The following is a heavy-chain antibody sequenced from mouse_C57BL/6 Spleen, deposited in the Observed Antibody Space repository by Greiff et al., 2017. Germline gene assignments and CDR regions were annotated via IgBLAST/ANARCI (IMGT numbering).Heavy chain of an antibody. V-gene: IGHV7-3*01. Sequence: EVKVVASGGGLVQPGGSLSLSCAASGFTFTDYYMSWVRQPPGKALEWLGFIRNKANGYTTEYSASVKGRFTISRDNSQSILYLQMNALRAEDSATYYCARYTTVVATFDYWGQGTTLTVSS. CDR1: GFTFTDYY. CDR3: ARYTTVVATFDY. J-gene: IGHJ2*01. D-gene: IGHD1-1*01. CDR2: IRNKANGYTT.